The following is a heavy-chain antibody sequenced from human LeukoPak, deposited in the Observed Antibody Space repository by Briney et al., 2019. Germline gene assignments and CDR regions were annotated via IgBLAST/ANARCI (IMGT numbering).Heavy chain of an antibody. D-gene: IGHD5-18*01. CDR3: ARSGRYSYGDYYYYYMDV. CDR1: GGTFSSYA. CDR2: IIPIFGTA. Sequence: GASVTVSCKASGGTFSSYAISWVRQAPGQGLEWMGGIIPIFGTANYAQKFQGRVTITTDESTSTAYMELSSLRSEDTAVYYCARSGRYSYGDYYYYYMDVWGKGTTVTVSS. V-gene: IGHV1-69*05. J-gene: IGHJ6*03.